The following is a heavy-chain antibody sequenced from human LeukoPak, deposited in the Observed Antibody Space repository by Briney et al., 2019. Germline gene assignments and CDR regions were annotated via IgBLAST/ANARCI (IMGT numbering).Heavy chain of an antibody. J-gene: IGHJ6*02. CDR3: ARGGSLEWLPYYYYYYGMDV. CDR1: GYTFTSYD. V-gene: IGHV1-8*01. CDR2: MNPNSGNT. D-gene: IGHD3-3*01. Sequence: RASVKVSCKASGYTFTSYDINWVRQATGQGLEWMGWMNPNSGNTGYAHKFQGRVTMTRNTSISTAYMELSSLRSEDTAVYYCARGGSLEWLPYYYYYYGMDVWGQGTTVTVSS.